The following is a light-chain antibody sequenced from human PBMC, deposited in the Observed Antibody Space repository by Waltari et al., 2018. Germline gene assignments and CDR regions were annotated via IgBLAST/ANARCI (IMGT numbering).Light chain of an antibody. Sequence: QSVLTQPPSASGTPGQRVTISCSGSRSNIGSNYVYWYQQVPGTAPKLLIYRNNRRPTGVPGRFSGSKSGTSASLAISGLRSEDEADYYCAAWDDSLSGRVFGGGTKVTVL. CDR3: AAWDDSLSGRV. CDR1: RSNIGSNY. J-gene: IGLJ3*02. CDR2: RNN. V-gene: IGLV1-47*01.